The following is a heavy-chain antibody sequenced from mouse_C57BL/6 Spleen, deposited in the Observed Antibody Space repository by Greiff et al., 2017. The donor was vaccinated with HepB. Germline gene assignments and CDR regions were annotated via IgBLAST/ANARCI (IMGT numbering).Heavy chain of an antibody. CDR1: GYSFTGYF. CDR2: INPYNGDT. V-gene: IGHV1-20*01. Sequence: VQLKQSGPELVKPGDSVKISCKASGYSFTGYFMNWVMQSHGKSLEWIGRINPYNGDTFYNQKFKGKATLTVDKSSSTAHMELRSLTSEDSAVYYCARFGDYGSSFDYWGQGTTLTVSS. CDR3: ARFGDYGSSFDY. D-gene: IGHD1-1*01. J-gene: IGHJ2*01.